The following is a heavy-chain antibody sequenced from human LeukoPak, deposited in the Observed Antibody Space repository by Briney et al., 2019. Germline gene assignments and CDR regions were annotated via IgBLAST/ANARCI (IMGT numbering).Heavy chain of an antibody. J-gene: IGHJ5*02. CDR1: GFIFSSYW. V-gene: IGHV3-74*01. CDR2: INSDGSIT. D-gene: IGHD2-15*01. CDR3: ARGYCSGGSCFGIDP. Sequence: GGSLRLSCAASGFIFSSYWMHWVRQGPGKGLVWVSRINSDGSITYYADSVKGRFTISRDNAKNTLYLQMNSLRAEDTAVYYCARGYCSGGSCFGIDPWGQGTLVTVSS.